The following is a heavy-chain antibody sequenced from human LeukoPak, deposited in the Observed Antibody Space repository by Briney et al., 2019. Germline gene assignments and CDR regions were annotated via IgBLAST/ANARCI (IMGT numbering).Heavy chain of an antibody. J-gene: IGHJ4*02. Sequence: GGSLRLSCAASGFTFISYAMHWVRQAPGKGLEWVAVISYDGSNKYYADSVKGRFTISRDNSKNTLYLQMNSLRAEDTAVYYCARSPMVRLLRYFDYWGQGTLVTVSS. V-gene: IGHV3-30-3*01. D-gene: IGHD4/OR15-4a*01. CDR2: ISYDGSNK. CDR3: ARSPMVRLLRYFDY. CDR1: GFTFISYA.